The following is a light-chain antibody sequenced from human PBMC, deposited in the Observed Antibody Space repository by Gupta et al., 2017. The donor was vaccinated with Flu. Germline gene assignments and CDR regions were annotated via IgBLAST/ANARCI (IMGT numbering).Light chain of an antibody. CDR2: NVN. V-gene: IGLV2-14*04. CDR3: HSDTSGSNFSV. CDR1: SDDGGTDG. Sequence: SDDGGTDGLFWYQQHTDQAPKLLIFNVNNRHTGVSRRFSAAKSGTTASMTTTGLQAEDETDYYCHSDTSGSNFSVFGTGTKVTVL. J-gene: IGLJ1*01.